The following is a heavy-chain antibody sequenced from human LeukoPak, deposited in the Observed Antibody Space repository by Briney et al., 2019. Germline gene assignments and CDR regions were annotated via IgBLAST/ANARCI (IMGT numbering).Heavy chain of an antibody. J-gene: IGHJ4*02. V-gene: IGHV3-30-3*02. CDR3: ARGRLRLREYYFDY. Sequence: PGRSLRLSCAASGFTFSSYAMHWVRQAPGKGLEWVAVISYDGSNKYHADSVKGRFTISRDNSKNTLYLQMNSLRAEDTAVYYCARGRLRLREYYFDYWGQGTLVTVSS. CDR1: GFTFSSYA. D-gene: IGHD5-12*01. CDR2: ISYDGSNK.